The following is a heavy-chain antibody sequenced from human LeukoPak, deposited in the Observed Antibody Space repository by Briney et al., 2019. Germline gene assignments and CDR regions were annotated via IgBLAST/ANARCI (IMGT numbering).Heavy chain of an antibody. CDR1: GGSISSSSYY. CDR3: ARGPHCSGGSCYYFDY. Sequence: SETLSLTCTVPGGSISSSSYYWGWIRQPPGKGLEWIGSIYYSGSTYYNPSLKSRVTISVDTSKNQFSLKLSSVTAADTAVYYCARGPHCSGGSCYYFDYWGQGTLVTVSS. J-gene: IGHJ4*02. D-gene: IGHD2-15*01. V-gene: IGHV4-39*07. CDR2: IYYSGST.